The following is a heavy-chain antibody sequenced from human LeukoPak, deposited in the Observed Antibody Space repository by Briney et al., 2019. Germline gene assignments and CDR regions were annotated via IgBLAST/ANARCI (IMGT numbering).Heavy chain of an antibody. D-gene: IGHD6-13*01. Sequence: SETLSLTWAVYGXSFSGYYGSWIRQPPGKGLEWIGEINHSGSTNYNPSLKSRVTISVDTSKNQFSLKLSSVTAADTAVYYCARAPPVDMIAAAASNWFDPWGQGTLVTVSS. J-gene: IGHJ5*02. CDR1: GXSFSGYY. V-gene: IGHV4-34*01. CDR3: ARAPPVDMIAAAASNWFDP. CDR2: INHSGST.